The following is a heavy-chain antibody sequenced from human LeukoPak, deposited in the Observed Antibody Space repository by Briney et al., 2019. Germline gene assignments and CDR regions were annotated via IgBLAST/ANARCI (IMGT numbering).Heavy chain of an antibody. CDR1: GFTFNNYW. J-gene: IGHJ4*02. Sequence: GGSLRLSCAASGFTFNNYWMNWVRQVPGKGLEWVANINQDGSEKDYVDSVKGRFTISRDNAKNSLYLQMSSLRAEDTAVYYCVLARGSNWGQGTLVTVSS. CDR3: VLARGSN. D-gene: IGHD3-10*01. V-gene: IGHV3-7*05. CDR2: INQDGSEK.